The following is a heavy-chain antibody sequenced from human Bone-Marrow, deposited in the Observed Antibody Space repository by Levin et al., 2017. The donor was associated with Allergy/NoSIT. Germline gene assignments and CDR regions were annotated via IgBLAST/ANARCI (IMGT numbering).Heavy chain of an antibody. CDR2: INHSGST. Sequence: SETLSLTCAVYGGSFSGYYWSWIRQPPGKGLEWIGEINHSGSTNYNPSLKSRVTISVDTSKNQFSLKLSSVTAADTAVYYCARRATAYSSSWYWFDPWGQGTLVTVSS. J-gene: IGHJ5*02. CDR3: ARRATAYSSSWYWFDP. CDR1: GGSFSGYY. D-gene: IGHD6-13*01. V-gene: IGHV4-34*01.